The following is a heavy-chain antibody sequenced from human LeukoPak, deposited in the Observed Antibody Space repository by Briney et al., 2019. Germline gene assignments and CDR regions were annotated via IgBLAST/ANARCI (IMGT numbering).Heavy chain of an antibody. V-gene: IGHV3-21*01. CDR1: GLTFSSYS. CDR3: ARGITMIVVDIDY. D-gene: IGHD3-22*01. J-gene: IGHJ4*02. CDR2: ISSSSSYI. Sequence: GGSLRLSCAASGLTFSSYSMNWVRQAPGKGLEWVSSISSSSSYIYYADSVKGRFTISRDNAKNSLYLQMNSLRAEDTAVYYCARGITMIVVDIDYWGQGTLVTVSS.